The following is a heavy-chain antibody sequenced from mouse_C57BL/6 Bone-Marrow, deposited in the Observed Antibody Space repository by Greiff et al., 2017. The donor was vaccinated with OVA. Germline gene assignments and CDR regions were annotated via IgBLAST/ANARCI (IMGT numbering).Heavy chain of an antibody. D-gene: IGHD2-12*01. CDR3: ARLRQGAWFAY. CDR2: IYPRSGNT. J-gene: IGHJ3*01. Sequence: VQLQQSGAELARPGASVKLSCKASGYTFTSYGISWVKQRTGQGLEWIGEIYPRSGNTYYNEKFKGKATLTEDKSSSTAYMELRSLTSEDSAVYFCARLRQGAWFAYWGQGTLVTVSA. V-gene: IGHV1-81*01. CDR1: GYTFTSYG.